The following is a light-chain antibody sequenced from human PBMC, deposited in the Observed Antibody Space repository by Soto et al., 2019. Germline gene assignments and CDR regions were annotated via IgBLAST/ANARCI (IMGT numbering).Light chain of an antibody. CDR3: QQYNNWPPIT. CDR2: GAS. CDR1: QSVSSD. V-gene: IGKV3-15*01. Sequence: EIVMTQSPATLSVSPGERVTLSCRASQSVSSDLAWYQQKPGQAPKIIIYGASTRATGVPARFSGSGSGTEFTLTISSLQSEDFAIYYCQQYNNWPPITFGQGTRLDIK. J-gene: IGKJ5*01.